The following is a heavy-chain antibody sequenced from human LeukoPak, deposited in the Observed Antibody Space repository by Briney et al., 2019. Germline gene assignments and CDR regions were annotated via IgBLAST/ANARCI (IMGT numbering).Heavy chain of an antibody. CDR1: GFTFSNYA. CDR2: ISSSGGST. J-gene: IGHJ4*02. CDR3: AKDYYYDSSGYSPFDY. D-gene: IGHD3-22*01. Sequence: PGGSLRLSCAASGFTFSNYAMSWVRQAPGKGLEWVSVISSSGGSTYYADSVKGRFTISRDNSKNTLYLQMNSLRAEDTAVYYCAKDYYYDSSGYSPFDYWGQGTLVTVSS. V-gene: IGHV3-23*01.